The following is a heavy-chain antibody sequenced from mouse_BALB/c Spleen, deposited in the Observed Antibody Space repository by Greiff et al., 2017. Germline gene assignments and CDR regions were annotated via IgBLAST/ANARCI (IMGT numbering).Heavy chain of an antibody. V-gene: IGHV1S22*01. CDR1: GYTFTSYW. CDR3: TNYGSSWFAY. D-gene: IGHD2-1*01. J-gene: IGHJ3*01. Sequence: LQQPGSELVRPGASVKMSCKASGYTFTSYWMHWVKQRPGQGLEWIGNIYPCSGSTNYDEKFKSKATLTVDTSSSTAYMQLSSLTSEDSAVYYCTNYGSSWFAYWGQGTLVTVSA. CDR2: IYPCSGST.